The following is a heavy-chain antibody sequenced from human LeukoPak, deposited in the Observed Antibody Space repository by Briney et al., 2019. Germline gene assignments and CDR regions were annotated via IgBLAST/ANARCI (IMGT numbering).Heavy chain of an antibody. CDR1: GLTFSNSW. Sequence: PGGSLRLSCAASGLTFSNSWMSWVRQAPGKGLEWLTTINHDGTEKYYVDSVKGRFTISRDNAKNSLYLQMSSLRPEDTALYYCATETSLGNWGQGTLVTVSS. J-gene: IGHJ4*02. CDR3: ATETSLGN. CDR2: INHDGTEK. D-gene: IGHD6-6*01. V-gene: IGHV3-7*01.